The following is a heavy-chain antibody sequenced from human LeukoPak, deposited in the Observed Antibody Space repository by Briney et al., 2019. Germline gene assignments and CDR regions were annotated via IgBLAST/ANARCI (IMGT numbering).Heavy chain of an antibody. J-gene: IGHJ5*02. V-gene: IGHV4-34*01. Sequence: PSETLSLTCAVYGGSFNGYYWSRIRQPPGKGLEWIGEINHSGSTNYNPSLKSRVTISVDTSKNQFSLKLSSVTAADTAVYYCARGGPPLYGSRAVWFDHWGQGTLVTVSS. CDR3: ARGGPPLYGSRAVWFDH. CDR2: INHSGST. CDR1: GGSFNGYY. D-gene: IGHD6-13*01.